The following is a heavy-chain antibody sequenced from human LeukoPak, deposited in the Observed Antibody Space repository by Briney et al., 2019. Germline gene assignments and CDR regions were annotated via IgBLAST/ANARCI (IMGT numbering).Heavy chain of an antibody. J-gene: IGHJ4*02. V-gene: IGHV4-39*01. CDR1: GGSISSSSYY. CDR3: ARGQRFIRMRSPSDFDY. CDR2: IYYSGST. Sequence: SETLSLTCTVSGGSISSSSYYWGWVRQPPGKGLEWIGSIYYSGSTYYNPSLKSRVTISVDTSKNQYSLKLSSVTAADTAVYYCARGQRFIRMRSPSDFDYWGQGTLVTVSS. D-gene: IGHD3-16*01.